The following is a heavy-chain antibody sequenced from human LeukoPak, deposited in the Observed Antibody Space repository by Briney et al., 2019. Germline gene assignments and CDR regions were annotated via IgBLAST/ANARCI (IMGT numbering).Heavy chain of an antibody. V-gene: IGHV3-21*01. Sequence: GVSLRLSCAASGFTFRSYSMNWVRQAQGKGLEWVSSISSSSSYIYYADSVKGRFTISRDNAKNSLYLQMNSLRAEDTAVYYCASEGAARRNWFDPWGQGTLVTVSS. CDR1: GFTFRSYS. CDR3: ASEGAARRNWFDP. J-gene: IGHJ5*02. CDR2: ISSSSSYI. D-gene: IGHD6-6*01.